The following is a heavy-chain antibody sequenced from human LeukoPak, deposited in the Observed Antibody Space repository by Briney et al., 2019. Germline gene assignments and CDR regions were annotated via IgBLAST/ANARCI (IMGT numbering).Heavy chain of an antibody. CDR3: AKDLYYYDSSGYYYGVDY. D-gene: IGHD3-22*01. CDR2: ISYDGSNK. V-gene: IGHV3-30*18. CDR1: GFTFSSYG. J-gene: IGHJ4*02. Sequence: PGRSLRLSCAASGFTFSSYGMHWVRQAPGKGLEWVAVISYDGSNKYYADSVKGRFTISRDNSKNTLYLQMNSLRAEDTAVYYCAKDLYYYDSSGYYYGVDYWGQGTLVTVSS.